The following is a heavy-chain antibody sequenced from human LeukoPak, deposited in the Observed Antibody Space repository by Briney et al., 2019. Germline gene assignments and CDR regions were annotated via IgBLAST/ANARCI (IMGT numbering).Heavy chain of an antibody. Sequence: PSQTLSLTCTVSGGSISSDGFYWSWVRQHPGKGLEWIGYIPYSGSTYYNPSLKSRVSVSLDTSKSQFSLKLTSVTAADTAVYFCARGPSYCDFWGQGTLVTVSS. CDR3: ARGPSYCDF. J-gene: IGHJ4*02. CDR1: GGSISSDGFY. CDR2: IPYSGST. V-gene: IGHV4-31*03.